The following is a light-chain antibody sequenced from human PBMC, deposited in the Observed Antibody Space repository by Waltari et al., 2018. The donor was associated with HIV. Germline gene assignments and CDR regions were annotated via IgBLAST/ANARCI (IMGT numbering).Light chain of an antibody. CDR2: KVA. CDR3: RQVRCGPHT. V-gene: IGKV2-30*01. CDR1: LSLLYRVGHHS. J-gene: IGKJ2*01. Sequence: EVLMTQSPLSLAVAVGQPASISCKSILSLLYRVGHHSLFLFQLMPGQSPRRLISKVAYPDSGLPRSVSGSEAGTEFTLAITREEAEDGGLYCCRQVRCGPHTLGQKT.